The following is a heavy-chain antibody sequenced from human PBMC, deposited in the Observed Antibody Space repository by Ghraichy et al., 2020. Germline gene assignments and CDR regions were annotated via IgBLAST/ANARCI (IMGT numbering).Heavy chain of an antibody. J-gene: IGHJ4*02. V-gene: IGHV3-30-3*01. CDR3: TKMGRTGYSSGWLEL. D-gene: IGHD6-19*01. CDR1: QFTFGSSS. Sequence: GGSLRLSCAASQFTFGSSSMHWVRQAPGKGLEWVAKISSDGSTQSYADFVKGRFIISRDNSKNRLSLQMNSLRPDDTATYYCTKMGRTGYSSGWLELWGQGTLVTVSS. CDR2: ISSDGSTQ.